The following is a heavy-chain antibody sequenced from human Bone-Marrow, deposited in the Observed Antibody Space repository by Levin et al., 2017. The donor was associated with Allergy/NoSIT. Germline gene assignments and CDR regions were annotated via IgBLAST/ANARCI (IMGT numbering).Heavy chain of an antibody. CDR1: GFTFSDYY. Sequence: SGGSLRLSCTASGFTFSDYYMTWIRQAPGKGLEWVSYVSGSGDRIYYGDSVKGRFTISRDNAKNSLYLQMNSLRAEDTAVYYCAKCRASGTYFDYWGQGTLVTVSS. V-gene: IGHV3-11*01. CDR2: VSGSGDRI. D-gene: IGHD1-26*01. J-gene: IGHJ4*02. CDR3: AKCRASGTYFDY.